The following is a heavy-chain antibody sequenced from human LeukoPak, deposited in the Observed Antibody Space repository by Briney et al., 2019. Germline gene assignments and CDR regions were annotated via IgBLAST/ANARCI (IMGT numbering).Heavy chain of an antibody. Sequence: GGXLRLSCAASGFTFSSYEMNWVRQAPGKGLEWVSYISSSGSTIYYADSVKGRFTISRDNAKNSLYLQMNSLRAEDTAVYYCARGFRKGAFDYWGQGTLVTVSS. D-gene: IGHD3-16*01. CDR3: ARGFRKGAFDY. J-gene: IGHJ4*02. CDR2: ISSSGSTI. V-gene: IGHV3-48*03. CDR1: GFTFSSYE.